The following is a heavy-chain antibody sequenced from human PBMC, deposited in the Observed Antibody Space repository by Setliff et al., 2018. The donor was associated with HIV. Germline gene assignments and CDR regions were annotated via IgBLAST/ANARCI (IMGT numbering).Heavy chain of an antibody. CDR2: IDPRSGST. V-gene: IGHV1-46*01. D-gene: IGHD3-22*01. J-gene: IGHJ3*02. CDR1: GYTFTNFY. Sequence: ASVKVSCKASGYTFTNFYMHWVRQAPGQGLEWMGIIDPRSGSTNYTEKFQARVMMTRDTSTTTVYMELSSLRFDDTAVYYCASPFGASDSGGYEYEAFAIWGQGTMVTVSS. CDR3: ASPFGASDSGGYEYEAFAI.